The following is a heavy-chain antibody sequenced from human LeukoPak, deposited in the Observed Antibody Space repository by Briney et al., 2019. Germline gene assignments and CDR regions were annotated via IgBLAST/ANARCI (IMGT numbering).Heavy chain of an antibody. D-gene: IGHD6-19*01. CDR3: ASLISSGWYFGY. J-gene: IGHJ4*02. CDR1: GGSISSYY. CDR2: IYYSGST. V-gene: IGHV4-59*08. Sequence: SETLSLTCTVSGGSISSYYWRWIRQPPGKGLEWIGYIYYSGSTNYNPSLKSRVTISVDTSKNQFSLKLSSVTAADTAVYYCASLISSGWYFGYWGQGTLVTVSS.